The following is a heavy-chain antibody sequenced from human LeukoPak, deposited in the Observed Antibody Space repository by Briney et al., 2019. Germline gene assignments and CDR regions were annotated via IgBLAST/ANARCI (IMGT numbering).Heavy chain of an antibody. CDR1: GFTVSSNY. V-gene: IGHV3-53*01. Sequence: AGGSLRLSCAASGFTVSSNYMSWVRQAPGKGLEWVSVIYSGGSTYYADSVKGRFTISRDNSKNTLYLQMNSLRAEDTAVYYCARVAPPYYYDRSGYFDYWGQGTLVTVSS. J-gene: IGHJ4*02. CDR3: ARVAPPYYYDRSGYFDY. CDR2: IYSGGST. D-gene: IGHD3-22*01.